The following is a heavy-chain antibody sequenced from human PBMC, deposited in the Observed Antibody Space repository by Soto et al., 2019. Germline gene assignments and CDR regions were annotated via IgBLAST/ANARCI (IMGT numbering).Heavy chain of an antibody. J-gene: IGHJ3*02. CDR1: GFDFSSHP. CDR3: ARRVIGSSRAFDI. V-gene: IGHV3-23*01. Sequence: PGESLKISCAASGFDFSSHPMSWVRQAPEKGLEWVAGISDGGDLTYNADSVRGRIPISRDNSRNTLCLQMNSLSAEDTAVYYCARRVIGSSRAFDIWGQGTMVTVSS. CDR2: ISDGGDLT. D-gene: IGHD3-10*01.